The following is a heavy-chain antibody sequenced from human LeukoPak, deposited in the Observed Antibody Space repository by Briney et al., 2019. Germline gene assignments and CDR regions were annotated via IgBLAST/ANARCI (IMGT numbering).Heavy chain of an antibody. CDR2: IKQDGSEK. CDR1: GFTFSSYW. V-gene: IGHV3-7*01. CDR3: ARGFYTYYDFWSTVTSYYFDY. D-gene: IGHD3-3*01. J-gene: IGHJ4*02. Sequence: QPGGSLRLSCAASGFTFSSYWMSWVRRAPGKGLEWVANIKQDGSEKYYVDSVKGRFTISRDNAKNSLYLQMNSLRAEDTAVYYCARGFYTYYDFWSTVTSYYFDYWGQGTLVTVSS.